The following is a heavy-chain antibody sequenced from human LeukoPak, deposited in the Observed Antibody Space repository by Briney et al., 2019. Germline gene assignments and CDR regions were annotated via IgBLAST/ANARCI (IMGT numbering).Heavy chain of an antibody. D-gene: IGHD3-22*01. Sequence: PGGSLRLSCAASEFTFSSYAMSWVRQAPGKGLEWVSAISGSGGSTYYADSVKGRFTISRDNSKNTLYLQMNSLRAEDTAVYYCARYYYDSSGYYSGLFDYWGQGTLVTVSS. J-gene: IGHJ4*02. CDR1: EFTFSSYA. CDR3: ARYYYDSSGYYSGLFDY. CDR2: ISGSGGST. V-gene: IGHV3-23*01.